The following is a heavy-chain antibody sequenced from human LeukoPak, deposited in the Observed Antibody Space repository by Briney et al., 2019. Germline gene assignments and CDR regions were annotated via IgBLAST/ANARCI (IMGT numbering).Heavy chain of an antibody. CDR2: IWSDGSNK. D-gene: IGHD2-2*01. CDR1: GFTPSTYG. Sequence: GGSLRLSCAASGFTPSTYGTHWVRQAPGKGLEWVAVIWSDGSNKYYEDSVKGRLSISRDNSKNTLYLQMNSLRAEDTAVYYCATDVPAVTIFGYWGQGTLVTVSS. V-gene: IGHV3-33*01. J-gene: IGHJ4*02. CDR3: ATDVPAVTIFGY.